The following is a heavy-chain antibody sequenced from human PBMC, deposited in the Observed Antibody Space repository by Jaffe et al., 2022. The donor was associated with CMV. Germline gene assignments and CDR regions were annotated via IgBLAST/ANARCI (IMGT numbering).Heavy chain of an antibody. J-gene: IGHJ1*01. CDR1: GFTFSDYY. CDR2: ISSSSSYT. CDR3: VRGCGGDCYPTEYFQH. V-gene: IGHV3-11*06. Sequence: QVQLVESGGGLVRPGGSLRLSCAASGFTFSDYYMSWIRQAPGKGLEWLSFISSSSSYTKYADSVKGRFTISRDSAKNSLYLQMSSLRPDDTAVYYCVRGCGGDCYPTEYFQHWGQGTLVTVSS. D-gene: IGHD2-21*02.